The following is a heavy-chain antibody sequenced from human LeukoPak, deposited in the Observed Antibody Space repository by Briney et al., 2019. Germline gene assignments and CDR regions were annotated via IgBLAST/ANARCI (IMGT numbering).Heavy chain of an antibody. Sequence: PSETLSLTCTVSGGSISGPFWTWIRQPPGKGLKWIAYMYNSGSANYNPSLKSRVTISIDTSKNQFSLKLSSLTAADTAIYYCARGIESYGDYGYWGQGILVTVSS. CDR2: MYNSGSA. CDR1: GGSISGPF. D-gene: IGHD4-17*01. V-gene: IGHV4-59*11. CDR3: ARGIESYGDYGY. J-gene: IGHJ4*02.